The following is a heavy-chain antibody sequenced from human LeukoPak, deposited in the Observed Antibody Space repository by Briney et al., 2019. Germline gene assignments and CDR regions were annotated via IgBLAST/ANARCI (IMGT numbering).Heavy chain of an antibody. CDR2: FSGSGGST. J-gene: IGHJ4*02. CDR3: AKLIGWLSNFRLDY. V-gene: IGHV3-23*01. Sequence: GASLRLSCVASGFTFSNYAMSWVRQAPGKGLEWVSAFSGSGGSTYYADSVKGRFTISRDNSKNTLYLQMNSLRAEDTAVYYCAKLIGWLSNFRLDYWGQGTLVTVSS. CDR1: GFTFSNYA. D-gene: IGHD3-9*01.